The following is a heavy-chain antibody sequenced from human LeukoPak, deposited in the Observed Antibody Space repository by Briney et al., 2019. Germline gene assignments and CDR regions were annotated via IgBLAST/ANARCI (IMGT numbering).Heavy chain of an antibody. Sequence: PSETLSLTCTVSGGSISNSYWSWIRQPAGKGLEWIGRIYTSGSTNYNPSLKSRVTMSVDTSKNQFSLKLSSVTAADTAVYYCARGLNYGGSGYYFDSWGPGTLVTVSS. CDR2: IYTSGST. CDR3: ARGLNYGGSGYYFDS. D-gene: IGHD3-22*01. V-gene: IGHV4-4*07. CDR1: GGSISNSY. J-gene: IGHJ4*02.